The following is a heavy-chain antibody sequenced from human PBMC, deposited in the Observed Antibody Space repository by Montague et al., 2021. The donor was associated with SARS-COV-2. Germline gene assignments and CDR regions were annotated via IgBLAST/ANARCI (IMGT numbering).Heavy chain of an antibody. CDR3: ARTWRFGQSYGLDI. CDR1: GASISSYY. J-gene: IGHJ3*02. CDR2: AYYVPSTNXANT. D-gene: IGHD3-16*01. V-gene: IGHV4-59*01. Sequence: SETLSLTCSVSGASISSYYYDWIRQTPGKGLEWIGYAYYVPSTNXANTNSNPSLKRRVTISLDTSENQFSLKLSSVTAADTAVYYCARTWRFGQSYGLDIWGQGTMVTVSS.